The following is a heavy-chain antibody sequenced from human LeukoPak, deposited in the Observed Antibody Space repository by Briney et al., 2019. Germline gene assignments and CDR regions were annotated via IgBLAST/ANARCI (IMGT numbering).Heavy chain of an antibody. J-gene: IGHJ3*02. CDR2: IWYDGSNK. V-gene: IGHV3-33*01. Sequence: GGSLRLSCAASGFTFSSYGMHWVRQAPGKGLEWVAVIWYDGSNKYYADSVKGRFTISRDNSKNTLYLQMNSLRAEDTAVYYCARDRRAEAFDIWGQGTMVTVSS. D-gene: IGHD6-25*01. CDR1: GFTFSSYG. CDR3: ARDRRAEAFDI.